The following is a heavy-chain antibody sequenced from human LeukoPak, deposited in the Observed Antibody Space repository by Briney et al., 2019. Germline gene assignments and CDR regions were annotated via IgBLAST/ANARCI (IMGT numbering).Heavy chain of an antibody. J-gene: IGHJ4*02. D-gene: IGHD3-22*01. CDR1: GGSISSSNW. CDR3: ARMTYYYDSSGSN. Sequence: PSGTLSLTCAVSGGSISSSNWWSWVRQPPGKGLEWIGEINHSGSTNYNPSLKSRVTISVDTSKNQFSLKLSSVTAADTAVYYCARMTYYYDSSGSNWGQGTLVTVSS. V-gene: IGHV4-4*02. CDR2: INHSGST.